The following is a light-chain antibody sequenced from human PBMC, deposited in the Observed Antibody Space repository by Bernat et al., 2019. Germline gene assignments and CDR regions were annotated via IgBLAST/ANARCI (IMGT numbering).Light chain of an antibody. CDR1: SSDVGDRNY. CDR3: CSYAGNSFV. Sequence: QSALTQPRSVSGSPGQTATFSCSGTSSDVGDRNYVSWYQHHPGQAPQFIIYDVSKRPSGVPDRFSGSKSDHTASLTISVLQADDEADYYCCSYAGNSFVFGPGTKVTVL. V-gene: IGLV2-11*01. CDR2: DVS. J-gene: IGLJ1*01.